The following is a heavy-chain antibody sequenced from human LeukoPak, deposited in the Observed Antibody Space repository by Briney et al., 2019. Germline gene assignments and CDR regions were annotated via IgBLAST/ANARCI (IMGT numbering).Heavy chain of an antibody. CDR3: AIKYYYDSSGYFDY. CDR2: IIPIFGIA. V-gene: IGHV1-69*04. CDR1: GGTFSSYA. J-gene: IGHJ4*02. Sequence: ASVKVSCKASGGTFSSYAISWVRQAPGQGLEWMGRIIPIFGIANYAQKFQDRVTITADKSTSTAYMELSSLRSEDTAVYYCAIKYYYDSSGYFDYWGQGTLVTVSS. D-gene: IGHD3-22*01.